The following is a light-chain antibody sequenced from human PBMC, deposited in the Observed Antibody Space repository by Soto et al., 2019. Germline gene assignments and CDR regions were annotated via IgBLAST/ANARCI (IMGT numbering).Light chain of an antibody. CDR1: QSIRSHY. CDR3: QQYGSSGT. J-gene: IGKJ1*01. CDR2: GAH. V-gene: IGKV3-20*01. Sequence: EIVLTPSPGTLSLSPVERATLSCRASQSIRSHYLAWYQQKPGQAPRLLISGAHNRAPGIPDRFSGSESGTDFTLRISRLEPEDFAVDYCQQYGSSGTFGQGTKVDIK.